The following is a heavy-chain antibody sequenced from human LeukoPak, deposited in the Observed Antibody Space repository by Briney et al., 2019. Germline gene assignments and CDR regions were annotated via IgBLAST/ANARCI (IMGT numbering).Heavy chain of an antibody. CDR3: AREYCTNGVCYTRRHYYYYGMDV. V-gene: IGHV3-7*01. J-gene: IGHJ6*02. CDR2: IKQDGSEK. D-gene: IGHD2-8*01. Sequence: GGSLRLSCAASGFTFSSCWMSWVRQAPGKGLEWVANIKQDGSEKYYVDSVKGRFTISRDNAKNSLYLQMNSLRAEDTAVYYCAREYCTNGVCYTRRHYYYYGMDVWGQGTTVTVSS. CDR1: GFTFSSCW.